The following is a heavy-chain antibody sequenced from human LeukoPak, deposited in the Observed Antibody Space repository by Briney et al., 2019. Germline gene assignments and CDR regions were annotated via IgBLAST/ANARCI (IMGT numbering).Heavy chain of an antibody. Sequence: SETLSLTCAVYGGSFSGYYWSWIRQPPGKGLEWIGEINHSGSTNYNPSLKSRVTISVDTSENQFSLKLSSVTAADTAVYYCARGLSLVLLWFGPRGFDPWGQGTLVTVSS. V-gene: IGHV4-34*01. CDR3: ARGLSLVLLWFGPRGFDP. CDR2: INHSGST. CDR1: GGSFSGYY. J-gene: IGHJ5*02. D-gene: IGHD3-10*01.